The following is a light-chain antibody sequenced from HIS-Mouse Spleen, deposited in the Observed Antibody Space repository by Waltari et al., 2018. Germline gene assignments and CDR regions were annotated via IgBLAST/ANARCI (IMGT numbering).Light chain of an antibody. CDR2: DVS. CDR1: TLDVGGYNS. V-gene: IGLV2-14*03. CDR3: SSYTSSSTLV. Sequence: QSALTQPASVSGSPGQSITISCTGTTLDVGGYNSVPWYQQHPGKAPKLMIYDVSNRPSGVSNRFSGSKSGNTASLTISGLQAEDEADYYCSSYTSSSTLVFGGGTKLTVL. J-gene: IGLJ2*01.